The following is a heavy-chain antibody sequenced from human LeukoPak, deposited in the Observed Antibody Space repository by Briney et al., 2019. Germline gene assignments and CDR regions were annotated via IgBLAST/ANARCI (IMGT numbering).Heavy chain of an antibody. J-gene: IGHJ3*02. CDR3: ARWVTTQGTFDI. Sequence: SETLSLTCTVSGGSISTYYWIWIRQPAGKGLEWIGRIYTSGSTNYNSSLKSRVTLSLDTSKNQFSLKLTSVTAADTAVYYCARWVTTQGTFDIWGQGTMATVSS. V-gene: IGHV4-4*07. CDR1: GGSISTYY. CDR2: IYTSGST. D-gene: IGHD1-1*01.